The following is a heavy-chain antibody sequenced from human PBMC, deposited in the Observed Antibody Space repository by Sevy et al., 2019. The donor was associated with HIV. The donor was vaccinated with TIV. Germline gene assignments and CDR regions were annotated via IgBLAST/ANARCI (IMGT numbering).Heavy chain of an antibody. J-gene: IGHJ4*02. CDR1: GXPFTIFY. CDR3: ARGQAPYTEXSSFDX. Sequence: VSVKVSCKASGXPFTIFYINWVRQAPGQGLEWMGWIAAYNGNTNYAHKLQDRLTMTTDTSTTTAYMELRSLTSDDTXLXYCARGQAPYTEXSSFDXXXQGTLVTVSS. CDR2: IAAYNGNT. D-gene: IGHD2-2*02. V-gene: IGHV1-18*01.